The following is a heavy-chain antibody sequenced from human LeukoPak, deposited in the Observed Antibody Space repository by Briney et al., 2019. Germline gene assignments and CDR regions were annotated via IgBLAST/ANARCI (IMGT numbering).Heavy chain of an antibody. J-gene: IGHJ4*02. Sequence: SETLSLTCTVSGGSISSYYWSWIRQPAGKGLEWIGRIYTSGSTNYNPSLKSRVTMSVDTSKNQFSLKLSSVTAADTAVYYCXXGPYYYDSSGYHDWGQGTLVTVSS. V-gene: IGHV4-4*07. CDR1: GGSISSYY. CDR2: IYTSGST. D-gene: IGHD3-22*01. CDR3: XXGPYYYDSSGYHD.